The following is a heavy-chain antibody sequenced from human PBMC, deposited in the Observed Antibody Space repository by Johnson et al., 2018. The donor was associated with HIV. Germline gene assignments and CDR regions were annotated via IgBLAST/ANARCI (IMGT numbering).Heavy chain of an antibody. CDR3: AKRYSGSLRDTFDI. D-gene: IGHD1-26*01. V-gene: IGHV3-30*02. Sequence: QVQLVESGGGVVQPGGSLRLSCAASGFTFSSYGMHWVRQAPGKGLEWVAFIRYDGTNKYYADSVKGRFTISRDNSKNTLYLQMNSLRAEDTAVYYCAKRYSGSLRDTFDIWGQGTMVTVSS. J-gene: IGHJ3*02. CDR1: GFTFSSYG. CDR2: IRYDGTNK.